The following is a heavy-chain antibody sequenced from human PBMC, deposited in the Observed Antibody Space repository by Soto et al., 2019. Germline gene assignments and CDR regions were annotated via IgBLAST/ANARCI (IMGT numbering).Heavy chain of an antibody. J-gene: IGHJ3*02. CDR2: IGTAGDP. CDR3: ERASMLGAFDI. V-gene: IGHV3-13*05. CDR1: GFTFSSYD. D-gene: IGHD2-2*01. Sequence: GGSLSLSCAASGFTFSSYDMHWVRQATGKGLEWVSAIGTAGDPYYPGSVKGRFTISRENAKNSLYLQMNSLRAGDTAVYYCERASMLGAFDIWGQGTMVTVSS.